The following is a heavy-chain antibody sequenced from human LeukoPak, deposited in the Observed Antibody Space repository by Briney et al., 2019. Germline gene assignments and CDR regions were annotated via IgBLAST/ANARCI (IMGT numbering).Heavy chain of an antibody. Sequence: GGSLRLSCAASGFTFSSYAMSWVRQAPGKGLEWVSAISGSGGSTYYADSVKGRFTISRDNAKNSLYLQMNSLRAEDTAVYYCARVRMTTVTTDFMDVWGQGTTVTVSS. CDR2: ISGSGGST. CDR1: GFTFSSYA. CDR3: ARVRMTTVTTDFMDV. D-gene: IGHD4-17*01. V-gene: IGHV3-23*01. J-gene: IGHJ6*02.